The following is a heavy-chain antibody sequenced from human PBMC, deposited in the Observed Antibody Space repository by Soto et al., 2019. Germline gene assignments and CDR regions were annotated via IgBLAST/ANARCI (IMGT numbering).Heavy chain of an antibody. CDR1: GFTFSSYG. CDR3: AKEGGIAVAGKAGYYYYYGMDV. J-gene: IGHJ6*02. V-gene: IGHV3-30*18. CDR2: ISYDGSNK. Sequence: QPGGSLRLSCAASGFTFSSYGMHWVRQAPGKGLEWVAVISYDGSNKYYADSVRGRFTISRDNSKNTLYLQMNSLRAEDTAVYYCAKEGGIAVAGKAGYYYYYGMDVWGQGTTVTVSS. D-gene: IGHD6-19*01.